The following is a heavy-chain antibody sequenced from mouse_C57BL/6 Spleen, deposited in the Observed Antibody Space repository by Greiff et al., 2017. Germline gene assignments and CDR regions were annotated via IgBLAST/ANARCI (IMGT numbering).Heavy chain of an antibody. V-gene: IGHV5-2*01. D-gene: IGHD2-3*01. Sequence: EVQGVESGGGLVQPGESLKLSCESNEYEFPSHDMSWVRKTPEKRLELVAAINSDGGSTYSPDPMERRFIISRDNTKKTLYLQMSSLRSEDTALYYCARPHGYYVAWFAYWGQGTLGTVSA. CDR2: INSDGGST. CDR3: ARPHGYYVAWFAY. CDR1: EYEFPSHD. J-gene: IGHJ3*01.